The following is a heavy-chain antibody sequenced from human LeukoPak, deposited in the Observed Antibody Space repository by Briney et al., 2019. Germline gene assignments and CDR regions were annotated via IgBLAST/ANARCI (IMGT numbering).Heavy chain of an antibody. J-gene: IGHJ4*02. Sequence: SETLSLTCTVSSVSITSGTNYWGWFRLPPGKGLEWIGSIYYSGSTYYNPSLKSRVTISVDTSKNQFSLKLSSVTAADTAVYYCARLYLRWGQGTLVTVSS. V-gene: IGHV4-39*01. CDR3: ARLYLR. CDR1: SVSITSGTNY. CDR2: IYYSGST. D-gene: IGHD2/OR15-2a*01.